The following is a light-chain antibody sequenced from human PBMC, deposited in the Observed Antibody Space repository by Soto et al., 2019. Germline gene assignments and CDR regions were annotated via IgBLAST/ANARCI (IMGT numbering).Light chain of an antibody. V-gene: IGKV3-15*01. Sequence: EIVMTQSPATLSVSPGERATLSCRASQSINDNLAWYQQKPGQAPRLLMFRTSTRATGFPARFSVGGSGTDFNLTISSLQSEDFAIYHCQQYNNWPRATFGGGTKVEIK. CDR3: QQYNNWPRAT. CDR2: RTS. CDR1: QSINDN. J-gene: IGKJ4*01.